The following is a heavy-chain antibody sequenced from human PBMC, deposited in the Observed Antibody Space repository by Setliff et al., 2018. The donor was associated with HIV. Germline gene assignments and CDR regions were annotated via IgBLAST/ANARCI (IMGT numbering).Heavy chain of an antibody. V-gene: IGHV4-61*02. CDR3: ATLDHSGGNFLAY. D-gene: IGHD2-21*02. CDR2: IYTSGST. Sequence: SETLSLTCTVSGASINSGTYYWSWIRQPAGKGLQWIGRIYTSGSTYYSPSLKSRVTISLDTSKNQFSLRLSSVTAADTAVYYCATLDHSGGNFLAYWGQGSLVTVSS. CDR1: GASINSGTYY. J-gene: IGHJ4*02.